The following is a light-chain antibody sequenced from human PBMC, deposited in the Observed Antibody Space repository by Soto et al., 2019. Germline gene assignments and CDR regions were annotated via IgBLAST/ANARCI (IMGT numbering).Light chain of an antibody. V-gene: IGLV1-47*02. Sequence: QLVLTQPPSASATHGQRVSISCSGSRSKIGSNYVYWYQQLPGAAPRLLMYSNNQRPSGVPGRFSVSKSGTSASLAISGLRSEDEADYYCAAWDDNLSGCVFGGGTKLTVL. CDR1: RSKIGSNY. J-gene: IGLJ3*02. CDR2: SNN. CDR3: AAWDDNLSGCV.